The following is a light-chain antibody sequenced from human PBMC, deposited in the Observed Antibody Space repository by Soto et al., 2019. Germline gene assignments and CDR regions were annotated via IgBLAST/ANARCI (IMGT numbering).Light chain of an antibody. CDR3: SSYAGSNSVV. CDR2: EVS. Sequence: QSALTQPPSASGSPGQSVTISCTGTSSDVGDYNYVSWYQQHPGKAPKLMIYEVSERPSGVPDRFSGSKSGNTASLTVSGLQAEDEADYYCSSYAGSNSVVFGGGTKLTAL. V-gene: IGLV2-8*01. CDR1: SSDVGDYNY. J-gene: IGLJ2*01.